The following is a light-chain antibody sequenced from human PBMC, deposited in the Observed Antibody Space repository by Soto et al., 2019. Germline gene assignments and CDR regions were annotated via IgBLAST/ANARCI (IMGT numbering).Light chain of an antibody. CDR3: LQSNKWPLT. Sequence: EIVMTQSPGTLSVSPGERATLSCRASQSVGSNLAWYQQKPGQAPRLLIYGASTRATGLPARFSGSGSGTEFTLTISSLQSGDFAVYYCLQSNKWPLTFGQGTKVDIK. CDR1: QSVGSN. J-gene: IGKJ1*01. CDR2: GAS. V-gene: IGKV3-15*01.